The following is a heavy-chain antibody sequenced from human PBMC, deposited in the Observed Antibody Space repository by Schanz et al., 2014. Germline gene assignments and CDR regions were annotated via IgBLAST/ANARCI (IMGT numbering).Heavy chain of an antibody. CDR1: GFTFSSYD. V-gene: IGHV3-33*01. J-gene: IGHJ4*02. D-gene: IGHD5-12*01. CDR2: LRHDGRKK. Sequence: QVQLVESEGGVVQPGRSLRLSCVASGFTFSSYDVFWVRQAPGKGLQWVTILRHDGRKKDYAASVKGRFTVSRDNSKKTLYLQLNSLRAEDTAVYYCARDFHGYGPHLDYWGQGSLVTVSS. CDR3: ARDFHGYGPHLDY.